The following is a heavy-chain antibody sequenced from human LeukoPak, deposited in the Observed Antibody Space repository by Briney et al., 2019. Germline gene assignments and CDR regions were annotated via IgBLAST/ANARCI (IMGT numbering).Heavy chain of an antibody. D-gene: IGHD2-2*01. CDR2: ISSSSSTI. Sequence: PGGSLRLSCAASGFTFSSYSMNWVRQAPGKGLEWVSYISSSSSTIYYADSVKGRFTTSRDNAKNSLYLQMNSLRAEDTAVYYCARAQYQLLSVGGEFDYWGQGTLVTVSS. CDR1: GFTFSSYS. V-gene: IGHV3-48*01. J-gene: IGHJ4*02. CDR3: ARAQYQLLSVGGEFDY.